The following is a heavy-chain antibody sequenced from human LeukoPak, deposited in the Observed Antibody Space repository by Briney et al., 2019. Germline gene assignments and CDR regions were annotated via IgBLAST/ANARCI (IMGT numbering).Heavy chain of an antibody. CDR3: ARDPVEWELLLDY. J-gene: IGHJ4*02. V-gene: IGHV3-7*03. D-gene: IGHD1-26*01. CDR1: GFTFSQYW. CDR2: MNIDGSEK. Sequence: GGSLRLSCAASGFTFSQYWMGWFRQAPGKRPEWVANMNIDGSEKHYADSVKGRFFISRDNARNLVYLQMASLRVEDTAIYYCARDPVEWELLLDYWGQGTPVTVSS.